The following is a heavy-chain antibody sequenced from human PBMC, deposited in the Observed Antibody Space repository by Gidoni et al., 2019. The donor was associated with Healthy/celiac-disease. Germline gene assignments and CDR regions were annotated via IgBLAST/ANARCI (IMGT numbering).Heavy chain of an antibody. CDR3: ARVDSYDIVTGYYIYFDY. D-gene: IGHD3-9*01. Sequence: EVQLVSSGGGLVKPEGSLRLSCAASGFPFSSYSMTWVRQAPAKGLEWVSTISSSGSTIDYADAVKGRFTISRDNAKNSLYLQMNSLRAEETAVYYCARVDSYDIVTGYYIYFDYWGQGTLVTVSS. CDR2: ISSSGSTI. CDR1: GFPFSSYS. V-gene: IGHV3-21*01. J-gene: IGHJ4*02.